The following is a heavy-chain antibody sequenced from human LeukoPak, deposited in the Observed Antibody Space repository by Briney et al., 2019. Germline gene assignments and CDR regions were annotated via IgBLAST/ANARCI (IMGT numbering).Heavy chain of an antibody. V-gene: IGHV4-4*02. CDR2: IYHSGST. CDR1: GGSISSSNW. D-gene: IGHD3-22*01. J-gene: IGHJ4*02. Sequence: SGTLSLTCAVSGGSISSSNWWSWVRQPPGKGLEWIGEIYHSGSTNYNPSLKSRVTISVDTSKNQFSLKLSSVTAADTAVYYCARLGPHNYYDSSGYLDYWGQGTLVTVSS. CDR3: ARLGPHNYYDSSGYLDY.